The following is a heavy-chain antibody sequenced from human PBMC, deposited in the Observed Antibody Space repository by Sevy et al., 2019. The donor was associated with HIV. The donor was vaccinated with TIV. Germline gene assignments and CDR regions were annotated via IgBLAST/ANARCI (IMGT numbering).Heavy chain of an antibody. CDR2: INSDGSST. Sequence: GGSLRLSCAASGFSFSTSWMHWVRQAPGKGLVWVSRINSDGSSTNYADSVKGRFTISRDNTRNTLYLQMNSLRPEDTAVYYCVFLMGDYGDQDFDYWGQGTLVTVSS. D-gene: IGHD4-17*01. CDR3: VFLMGDYGDQDFDY. CDR1: GFSFSTSW. J-gene: IGHJ4*02. V-gene: IGHV3-74*01.